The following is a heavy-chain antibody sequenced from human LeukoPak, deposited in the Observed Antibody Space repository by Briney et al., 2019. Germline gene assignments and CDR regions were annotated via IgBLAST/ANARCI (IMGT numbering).Heavy chain of an antibody. V-gene: IGHV4-30-2*01. CDR1: GGSISSGGYS. CDR2: TYHSGST. Sequence: SSETLSLTCAVSGGSISSGGYSWSWIRQPPGKGLEWIGDTYHSGSTYYNPSLKSRVTISVDRSKNQFSLKLSSVTTADTAVYYCARGYDTYYYDSTGYYSSALDIWGQGTMVTVSS. J-gene: IGHJ3*02. CDR3: ARGYDTYYYDSTGYYSSALDI. D-gene: IGHD3-22*01.